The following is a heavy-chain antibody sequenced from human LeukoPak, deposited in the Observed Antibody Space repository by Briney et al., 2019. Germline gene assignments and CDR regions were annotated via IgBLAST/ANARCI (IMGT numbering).Heavy chain of an antibody. J-gene: IGHJ3*02. Sequence: GGSLRLFCAASGFTVSSNYMSWVRQAPGKGLEWVSVISSSGITYSAASVKGRFTISRDNSKNMVCLQMNSLRAEDTAVYYCARGGDSSGSIRSAFDIWGQGTMVTVSS. V-gene: IGHV3-53*01. CDR2: ISSSGIT. CDR1: GFTVSSNY. D-gene: IGHD3-22*01. CDR3: ARGGDSSGSIRSAFDI.